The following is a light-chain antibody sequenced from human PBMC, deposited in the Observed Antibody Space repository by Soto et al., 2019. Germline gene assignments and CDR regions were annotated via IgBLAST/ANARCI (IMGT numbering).Light chain of an antibody. CDR1: SSDVGGYEY. CDR3: CSYTGTYSYV. J-gene: IGLJ1*01. CDR2: DVS. Sequence: QSALTQPRSVSGSPGQSVTISCIGTSSDVGGYEYVSWYQQQPGKAPKLMIYDVSKRPSGLPDRFSGSKSGNTASLTISGLRAEDEADYHCCSYTGTYSYVFGSGTKLTVL. V-gene: IGLV2-11*01.